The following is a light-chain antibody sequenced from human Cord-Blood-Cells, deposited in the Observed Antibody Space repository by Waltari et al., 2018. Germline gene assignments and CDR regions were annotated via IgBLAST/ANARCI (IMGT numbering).Light chain of an antibody. CDR3: CSYAGSSTFDVV. CDR1: SSDVGSYNL. CDR2: EGG. V-gene: IGLV2-23*03. J-gene: IGLJ2*01. Sequence: QSALTQPASVSGSPGQSSTISCTGTSSDVGSYNLVSWYQQHPGKAPTLTSYEGGKRPSGVSNRFSGSRSGDTASLTISGLQAEDEADYYCCSYAGSSTFDVVFGGGTKLTVL.